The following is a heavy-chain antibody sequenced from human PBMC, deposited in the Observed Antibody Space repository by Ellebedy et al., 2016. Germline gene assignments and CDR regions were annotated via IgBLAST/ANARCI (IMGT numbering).Heavy chain of an antibody. D-gene: IGHD1-26*01. CDR3: ARDRVGGNYLDAFDM. CDR1: GFTFSSYA. CDR2: ISGSGGST. J-gene: IGHJ3*02. Sequence: GESLKISCAASGFTFSSYAMSWVRQAPGKGLEWVSGISGSGGSTFYADSVKGRFTISRDNSKNTLYLQMNSLRAEDTAVYYCARDRVGGNYLDAFDMWGQGTRVTVSS. V-gene: IGHV3-23*01.